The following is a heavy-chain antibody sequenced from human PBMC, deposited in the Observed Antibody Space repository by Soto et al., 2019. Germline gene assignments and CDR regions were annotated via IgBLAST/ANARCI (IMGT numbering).Heavy chain of an antibody. CDR2: IYYSGST. J-gene: IGHJ6*03. V-gene: IGHV4-59*01. D-gene: IGHD2-2*01. CDR1: GGSISSYY. Sequence: SDTLSLTCTVSGGSISSYYWSWIRQPPGKGLEWIGYIYYSGSTNYNPSLKSRVTISVDTSKNQFSLKLSSVTAADTAVYYCARVSRSPRTPLGYYYYYMDVWGKGTTVTVSS. CDR3: ARVSRSPRTPLGYYYYYMDV.